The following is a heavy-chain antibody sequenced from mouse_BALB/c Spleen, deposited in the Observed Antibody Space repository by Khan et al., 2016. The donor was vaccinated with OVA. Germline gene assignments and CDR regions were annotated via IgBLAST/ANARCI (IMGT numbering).Heavy chain of an antibody. V-gene: IGHV1-76*01. CDR2: IYPGTGST. CDR3: ARGDYGSTYVFDY. Sequence: QVQLKQSGADLVRPGASVRLSCKTSAYIFTSYWIHWVKQRSGQGLDWIARIYPGTGSTYYNENFKGKATLTADKSSSPAYMQLSSLKSEDSAVYYCARGDYGSTYVFDYWGQGTLVTVSA. D-gene: IGHD1-1*01. J-gene: IGHJ3*01. CDR1: AYIFTSYW.